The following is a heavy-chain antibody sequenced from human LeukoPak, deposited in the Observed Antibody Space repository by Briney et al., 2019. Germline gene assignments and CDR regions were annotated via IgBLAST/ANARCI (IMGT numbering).Heavy chain of an antibody. Sequence: SETLSLTCTVSGYSISSGYYWGWIRQTPGKGLEYIGTIYHSGRTYYNPSLKSRVTISVDTSKNQFSLKLRSVTAADTAVYYCARDDCGGDCYRPNWFDPWGQGTLVTVSS. CDR2: IYHSGRT. J-gene: IGHJ5*02. V-gene: IGHV4-38-2*02. D-gene: IGHD2-21*02. CDR3: ARDDCGGDCYRPNWFDP. CDR1: GYSISSGYY.